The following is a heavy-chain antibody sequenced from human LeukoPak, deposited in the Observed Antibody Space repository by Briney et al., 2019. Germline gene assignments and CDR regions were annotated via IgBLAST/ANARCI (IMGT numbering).Heavy chain of an antibody. Sequence: ASVKVSCKASGGTFSSYAISWVRQAPGQGLEWMGRTIPIFGTANYAQKFQGRVTITTDESTSTAYMELSSLRSEDTAVYYCARGDVDTNAFDYWGQGTLVTVSS. V-gene: IGHV1-69*05. CDR3: ARGDVDTNAFDY. CDR2: TIPIFGTA. J-gene: IGHJ4*02. D-gene: IGHD5-18*01. CDR1: GGTFSSYA.